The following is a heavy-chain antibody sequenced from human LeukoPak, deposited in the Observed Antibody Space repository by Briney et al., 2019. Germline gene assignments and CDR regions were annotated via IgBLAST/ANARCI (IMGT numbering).Heavy chain of an antibody. Sequence: ASVKVSCKASGYTFTSYCMHWVRQAPGKGLEWMGGFDPEDGETIYAQKFQGRVTMTEDTSTDTAYMELSSLRSEDTAVYYCATVMGAYYYDSSGYAHWGQGTLVTVSS. D-gene: IGHD3-22*01. J-gene: IGHJ4*02. CDR3: ATVMGAYYYDSSGYAH. CDR1: GYTFTSYC. V-gene: IGHV1-24*01. CDR2: FDPEDGET.